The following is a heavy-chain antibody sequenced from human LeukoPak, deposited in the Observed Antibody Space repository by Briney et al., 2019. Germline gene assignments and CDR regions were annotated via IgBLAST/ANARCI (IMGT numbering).Heavy chain of an antibody. J-gene: IGHJ4*02. V-gene: IGHV3-30*02. CDR1: GFPYNSYG. CDR3: AKGREMTTMNYFDY. CDR2: IRYDGSNK. Sequence: GGSVRLSCAASGFPYNSYGMHWVPQAPGKGLEWVAFIRYDGSNKYYADSVKGRFTVSRDNSKNTLYLQMHSLRAEDTAVYYCAKGREMTTMNYFDYGGGGPLVTVSS. D-gene: IGHD5-24*01.